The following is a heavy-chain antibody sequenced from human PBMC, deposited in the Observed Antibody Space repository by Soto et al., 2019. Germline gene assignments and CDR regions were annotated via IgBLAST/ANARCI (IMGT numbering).Heavy chain of an antibody. CDR1: GYTFTNYG. CDR2: INTYNGNT. CDR3: ARGVGSGTYYNQYNWFDP. V-gene: IGHV1-18*01. D-gene: IGHD3-10*01. J-gene: IGHJ5*02. Sequence: ASVKVSCKASGYTFTNYGISWVRQAPGQGLEWMGWINTYNGNTNHAQKLQGRVTMTTDTSTSTAYMKLRSLRSDDTAVYYCARGVGSGTYYNQYNWFDPWGQGTLVTVS.